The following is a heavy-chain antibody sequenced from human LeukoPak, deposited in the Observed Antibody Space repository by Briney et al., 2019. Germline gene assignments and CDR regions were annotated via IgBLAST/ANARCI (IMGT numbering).Heavy chain of an antibody. CDR1: GFTFSSYA. Sequence: GGSLRLSCAASGFTFSSYAMSWVRQAPGKGLEWVSAISGSGGSTYYADSVKGRFTISRDNSKNTLYLQMNRLRAEDTAVYYCAKDVRLRENAFDIWGQGTMATVSS. J-gene: IGHJ3*02. V-gene: IGHV3-23*01. CDR2: ISGSGGST. CDR3: AKDVRLRENAFDI. D-gene: IGHD4-17*01.